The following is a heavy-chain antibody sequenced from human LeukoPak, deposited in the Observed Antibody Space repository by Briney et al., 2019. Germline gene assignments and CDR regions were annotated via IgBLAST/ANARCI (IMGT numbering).Heavy chain of an antibody. CDR1: GGSISSYY. CDR3: ARSIAVAGIVSDYYYYGMDV. J-gene: IGHJ6*02. D-gene: IGHD6-19*01. V-gene: IGHV4-59*08. CDR2: IYYSGSP. Sequence: SETLSLTCTVSGGSISSYYWSWIRQPPGKGLEWIGYIYYSGSPDYNPSLKSRVTISVHTSKKQFSLKLSSVTAADTAVYYCARSIAVAGIVSDYYYYGMDVWGQGTTVTVSS.